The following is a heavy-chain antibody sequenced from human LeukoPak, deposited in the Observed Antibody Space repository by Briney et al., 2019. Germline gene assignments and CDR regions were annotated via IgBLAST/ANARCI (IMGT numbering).Heavy chain of an antibody. CDR1: GGSISSSSYY. CDR3: ARQPFDYSIDY. J-gene: IGHJ4*02. D-gene: IGHD4-11*01. CDR2: IYYSGST. Sequence: SETLSLTCTVSGGSISSSSYYWGWIRQPPGKGLEWIGSIYYSGSTYYNPSLKSRVTISVDTSKNQFSLKLSSVTAADTAVYYCARQPFDYSIDYWGQGTLVTVSS. V-gene: IGHV4-39*01.